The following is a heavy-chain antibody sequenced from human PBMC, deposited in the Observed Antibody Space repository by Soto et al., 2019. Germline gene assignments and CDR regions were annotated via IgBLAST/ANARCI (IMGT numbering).Heavy chain of an antibody. CDR2: INAGNGNT. CDR3: ARGSGYYHTFDY. CDR1: GYTFTSYD. Sequence: GASVKVSCKASGYTFTSYDMHWVRQAPGQRLEWMGWINAGNGNTKYSQKFQGRVTITRDTSASTAYMELSSLRSEDTAVYYCARGSGYYHTFDYWGQGTLVTVSS. J-gene: IGHJ4*02. D-gene: IGHD3-22*01. V-gene: IGHV1-3*01.